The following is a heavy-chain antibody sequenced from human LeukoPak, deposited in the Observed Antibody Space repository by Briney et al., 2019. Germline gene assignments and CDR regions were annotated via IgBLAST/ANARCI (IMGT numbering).Heavy chain of an antibody. J-gene: IGHJ4*02. D-gene: IGHD3-3*01. CDR2: IKLDGSEK. V-gene: IGHV3-7*03. Sequence: GGSLRLSCVASGFTFGKYWMSWVRQAPGKGLEWVANIKLDGSEKNYVDSVKGRFSISRDNTKNSLYLQMNSLRVEDTAVFYCVRDQYDTWSRRGNFDSWGQGTLVIVSS. CDR1: GFTFGKYW. CDR3: VRDQYDTWSRRGNFDS.